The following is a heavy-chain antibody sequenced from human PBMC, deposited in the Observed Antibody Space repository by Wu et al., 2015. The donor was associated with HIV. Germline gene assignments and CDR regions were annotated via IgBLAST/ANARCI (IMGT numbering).Heavy chain of an antibody. J-gene: IGHJ4*02. V-gene: IGHV1-69*13. Sequence: QVQLLQSGAEVKNPGSSVRVSCKASGATFTSYALSWVRQAPGQGLEWMGRLIPMYGTANYAQKFQGRVTITADKSTSTAYMELSSLRSEDTAMYYCARGLGITIPLDSWGQGTLVTVSS. CDR1: GATFTSYA. D-gene: IGHD1-14*01. CDR3: ARGLGITIPLDS. CDR2: LIPMYGTA.